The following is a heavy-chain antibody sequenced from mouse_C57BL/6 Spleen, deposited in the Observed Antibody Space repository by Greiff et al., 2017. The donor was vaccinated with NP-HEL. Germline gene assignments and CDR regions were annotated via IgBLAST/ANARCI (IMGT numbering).Heavy chain of an antibody. CDR2: ISSGSSTI. Sequence: DVMLVESGGGLVKPGGSLKLSCAASGFTFSDYGMHWVRQAPEKGLEWVAYISSGSSTIYYADTVKGRFTISRDNAKNTLFLQMTSLRSEDTAMYYCARRDDYDGVDYWGQGTTLTVSS. D-gene: IGHD2-4*01. J-gene: IGHJ2*01. CDR3: ARRDDYDGVDY. CDR1: GFTFSDYG. V-gene: IGHV5-17*01.